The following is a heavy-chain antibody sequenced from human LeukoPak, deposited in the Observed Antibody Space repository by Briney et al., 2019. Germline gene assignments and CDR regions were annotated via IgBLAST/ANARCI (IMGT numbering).Heavy chain of an antibody. CDR1: GGSLSTYY. D-gene: IGHD3-10*01. V-gene: IGHV4-59*01. CDR3: ARDRGGFDP. Sequence: PSETLSLTCSVSGGSLSTYYWSWIRQPPGKGLEWIGYIYYSGSTNYNPSLKSRVTISVDTSKNQFSLKLSSVTAADTAVYYCARDRGGFDPWGQGTLVTVSS. J-gene: IGHJ5*02. CDR2: IYYSGST.